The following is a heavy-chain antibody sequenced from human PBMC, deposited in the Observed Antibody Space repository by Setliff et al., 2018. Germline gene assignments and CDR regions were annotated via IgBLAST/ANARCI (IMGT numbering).Heavy chain of an antibody. Sequence: TSETLSLTCTVSDDSISSRTYYWSWIRQPAGKGLEWIGHIYTSWSTNYNPSLKSRLTISVDTSKNQFSLKLTSVTAADTAVYYCARVSGFLYVDVWGKGTTVTVSS. D-gene: IGHD3-3*01. V-gene: IGHV4-61*09. J-gene: IGHJ6*03. CDR3: ARVSGFLYVDV. CDR2: IYTSWST. CDR1: DDSISSRTYY.